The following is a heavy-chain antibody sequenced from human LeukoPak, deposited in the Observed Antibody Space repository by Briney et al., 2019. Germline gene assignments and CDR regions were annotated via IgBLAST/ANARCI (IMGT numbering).Heavy chain of an antibody. D-gene: IGHD3-10*01. Sequence: ASVKVSCKASGGTFSSYAISWVRRAPERGREWRGRIIPIFGTANYAQKFQGRVTITADKSTSTAYMELSSLRSEDTAVYYCARVAQHGTAGVRGVMPYDYWGQGTLVTVSS. V-gene: IGHV1-69*06. CDR1: GGTFSSYA. CDR2: IIPIFGTA. CDR3: ARVAQHGTAGVRGVMPYDY. J-gene: IGHJ4*02.